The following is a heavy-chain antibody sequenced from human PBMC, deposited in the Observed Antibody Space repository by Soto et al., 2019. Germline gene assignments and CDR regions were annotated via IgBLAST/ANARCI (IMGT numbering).Heavy chain of an antibody. CDR3: ARVTYYDSSGYYYVYFQH. CDR1: GYTFTGYY. CDR2: INPNSGGT. D-gene: IGHD3-22*01. Sequence: ASVKVSCKASGYTFTGYYMHWVRQAPGQGLEWMGWINPNSGGTNYAQKFQGWVTMTRDTSISTAYMELSRLRSDDTAVYYCARVTYYDSSGYYYVYFQHWGQGTLVTVSS. V-gene: IGHV1-2*04. J-gene: IGHJ1*01.